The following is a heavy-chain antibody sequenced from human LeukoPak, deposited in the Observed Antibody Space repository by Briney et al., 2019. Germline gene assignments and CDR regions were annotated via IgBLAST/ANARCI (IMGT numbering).Heavy chain of an antibody. Sequence: GGSLRLSCAASGFTFSSYEMNWVRQAPGKGLECVSYISSSGSTIYYADSVKGRFTISRDDAKNSLYLQMNSLRAEDTAVYYCAREKGSGWYAAFDIWGQGTMVTVSS. CDR3: AREKGSGWYAAFDI. CDR2: ISSSGSTI. D-gene: IGHD6-19*01. V-gene: IGHV3-48*03. J-gene: IGHJ3*02. CDR1: GFTFSSYE.